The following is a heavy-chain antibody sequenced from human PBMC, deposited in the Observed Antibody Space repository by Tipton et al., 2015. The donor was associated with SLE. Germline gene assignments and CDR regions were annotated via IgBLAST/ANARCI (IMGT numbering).Heavy chain of an antibody. CDR1: GGSFSVHY. CDR2: IDHSRST. D-gene: IGHD6-19*01. J-gene: IGHJ3*02. Sequence: TLSLTCAVYGGSFSVHYWSWSWIRQPPGKGLEWIGEIDHSRSTNYNPSLKSRVTISVDTSKNQFSLKLSSVTAADTAVYYCASQAGNEAEKGAAFDIWGQGTMVTVSS. CDR3: ASQAGNEAEKGAAFDI. V-gene: IGHV4-34*01.